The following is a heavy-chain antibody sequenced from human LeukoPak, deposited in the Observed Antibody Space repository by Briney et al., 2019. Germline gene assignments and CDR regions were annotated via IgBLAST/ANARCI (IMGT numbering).Heavy chain of an antibody. D-gene: IGHD1-1*01. Sequence: SGGSLRLSCAASGFTFSSYVMSWVRQAPGKGLEWVSSIIVSDGSTYYADSVKGRFTISRDNSKNTLYLQMNSLRAEDTAVYYCARDRTTGTTNWFDPWGQGTLVTVSS. CDR3: ARDRTTGTTNWFDP. CDR1: GFTFSSYV. V-gene: IGHV3-23*01. J-gene: IGHJ5*02. CDR2: IIVSDGST.